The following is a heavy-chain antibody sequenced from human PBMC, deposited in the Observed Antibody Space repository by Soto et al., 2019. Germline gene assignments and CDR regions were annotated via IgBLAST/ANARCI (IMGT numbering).Heavy chain of an antibody. J-gene: IGHJ4*02. V-gene: IGHV1-69*13. CDR1: GGTFSSYA. CDR2: IIPIFGTA. Sequence: ASVKVSCKASGGTFSSYAISWVRQAPGQGLEWMGGIIPIFGTANYAQKLQGRVTITADESTSTAYMELSSLRSEDTAVYYCARDGVGATSYYFDYWGQGPLVTVSS. CDR3: ARDGVGATSYYFDY. D-gene: IGHD1-26*01.